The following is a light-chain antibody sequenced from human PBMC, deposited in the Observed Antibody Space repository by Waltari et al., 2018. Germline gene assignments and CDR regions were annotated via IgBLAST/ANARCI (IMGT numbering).Light chain of an antibody. Sequence: SSELTQDPAVSVAIGQTLSITCQGDSLRSYYSRWYQQRPVQAPILVIYDKNNRHSGVPDRFSGSSSHNTGSLTITGAQAEDEASYYCHSRDASGVAGSFGGGTKLTVL. J-gene: IGLJ2*01. V-gene: IGLV3-19*01. CDR1: SLRSYY. CDR2: DKN. CDR3: HSRDASGVAGS.